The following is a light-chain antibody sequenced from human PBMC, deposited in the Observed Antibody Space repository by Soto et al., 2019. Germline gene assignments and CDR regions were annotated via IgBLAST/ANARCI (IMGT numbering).Light chain of an antibody. CDR2: GAS. V-gene: IGKV3-20*01. J-gene: IGKJ1*01. CDR1: QSVSSSY. CDR3: QQYGSSRGA. Sequence: EIVLTQSPGTLSLSPGERATLSCRASQSVSSSYLAWYQQKPGQAPRHLIYGASSRATGIPDRFSGSGSGTDFTLTISRLEPEDFAVYYCQQYGSSRGAFGQGTKVDIK.